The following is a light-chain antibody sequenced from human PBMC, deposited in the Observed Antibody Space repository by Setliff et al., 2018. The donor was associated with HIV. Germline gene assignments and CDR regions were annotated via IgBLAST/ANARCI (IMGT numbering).Light chain of an antibody. V-gene: IGLV2-14*01. J-gene: IGLJ1*01. CDR1: TSDVGGYNY. CDR2: EVR. CDR3: SSYAITNTLP. Sequence: QSALTQPASVSGSPGQSLTISCTGTTSDVGGYNYVSWYQQHPGKAPKLIIYEVRNRPSGVSDRFSGFKSGNTASLTISGLQADDEADYYCSSYAITNTLPFGTGTKVTVL.